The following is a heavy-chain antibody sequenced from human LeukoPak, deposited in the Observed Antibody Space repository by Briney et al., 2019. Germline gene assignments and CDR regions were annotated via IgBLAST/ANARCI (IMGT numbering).Heavy chain of an antibody. J-gene: IGHJ4*02. Sequence: GGSLRLSCAASGFTFSSCAMNWVRQAPGKGLEWVSGISDDGGFTYYADSVKGRVTISRDNSKNTMYLQMNSLRAEDTAVYYCARGSASGWLPTVWGQGTLVTVSS. V-gene: IGHV3-23*01. D-gene: IGHD6-19*01. CDR1: GFTFSSCA. CDR3: ARGSASGWLPTV. CDR2: ISDDGGFT.